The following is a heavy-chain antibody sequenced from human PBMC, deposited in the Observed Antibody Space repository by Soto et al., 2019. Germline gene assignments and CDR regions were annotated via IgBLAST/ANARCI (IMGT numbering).Heavy chain of an antibody. V-gene: IGHV1-69*13. Sequence: SVKVSCKASGGTFSSYAISWVRQAPGQGLEWMGGIIPIFGTANYAQKFQGRVTITADESTSTAYMELSSLRSEDTAVYYCARDLPPPYYDILTGYYMGYYYYGMDVWGQGTTVTVSS. CDR1: GGTFSSYA. CDR3: ARDLPPPYYDILTGYYMGYYYYGMDV. J-gene: IGHJ6*02. CDR2: IIPIFGTA. D-gene: IGHD3-9*01.